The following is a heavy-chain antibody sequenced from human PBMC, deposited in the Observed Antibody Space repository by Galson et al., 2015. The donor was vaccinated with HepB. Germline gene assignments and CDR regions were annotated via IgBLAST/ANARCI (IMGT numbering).Heavy chain of an antibody. D-gene: IGHD3-10*01. CDR3: ARTRGLPRWFDP. Sequence: LSLTCAVNGGSFGGSYWSWIRQPPGMRLEWIGDINQNGATNYNPSLKSRVTISVDTSKNQHSLRLTSVTAADTAICYYARTRGLPRWFDPWGQGTLVIVSS. CDR2: INQNGAT. J-gene: IGHJ5*02. CDR1: GGSFGGSY. V-gene: IGHV4-34*01.